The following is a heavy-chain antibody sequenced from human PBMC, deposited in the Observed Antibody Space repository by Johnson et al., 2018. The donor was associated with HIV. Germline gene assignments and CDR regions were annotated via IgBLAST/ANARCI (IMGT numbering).Heavy chain of an antibody. CDR1: GFTLSSHG. J-gene: IGHJ3*02. CDR2: MWYDGSHL. D-gene: IGHD5-18*01. CDR3: TRDRIQIWSYVGTFDT. V-gene: IGHV3-33*01. Sequence: QVQLVESGGGVVQPGRSLTLSCAASGFTLSSHGIHWVRQAPGKGLEWVAIMWYDGSHLGCADSVKDRFTISRDVSKNTVDLQMSSLKPEDTAVYYCTRDRIQIWSYVGTFDTWGPGALVTVSS.